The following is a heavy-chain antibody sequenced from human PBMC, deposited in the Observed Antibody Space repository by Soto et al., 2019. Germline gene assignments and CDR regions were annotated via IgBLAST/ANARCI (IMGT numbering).Heavy chain of an antibody. CDR3: ARERTVAGNDY. CDR2: MNPNSGNT. CDR1: GYTFTSYD. D-gene: IGHD6-19*01. J-gene: IGHJ4*02. Sequence: QVQLVQSGAEVKKPGASVKISCKASGYTFTSYDITWVRQATGQGLEWMGWMNPNSGNTGYAQKFQGRVTRTRNTSISTAYRELSSLRSEDTAVDYWARERTVAGNDYWGQGTLVTVSS. V-gene: IGHV1-8*01.